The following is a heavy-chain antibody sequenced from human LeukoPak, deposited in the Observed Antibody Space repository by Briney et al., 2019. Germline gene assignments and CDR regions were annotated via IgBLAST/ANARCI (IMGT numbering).Heavy chain of an antibody. CDR3: ARDGKYYDSSGHPSDNAFDI. D-gene: IGHD3-22*01. CDR2: IYYSGST. Sequence: PSETLSLTCTVSGGSISSGGCYWSWIRQHPGKGLEWIGYIYYSGSTYYNPSLKSRVTISVDTSKNQFSLKLSSVTAADTAVYYCARDGKYYDSSGHPSDNAFDIWGQGTMVTVSS. V-gene: IGHV4-31*03. CDR1: GGSISSGGCY. J-gene: IGHJ3*02.